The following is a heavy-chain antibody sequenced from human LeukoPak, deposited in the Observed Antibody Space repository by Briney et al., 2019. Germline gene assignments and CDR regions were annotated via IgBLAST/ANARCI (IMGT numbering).Heavy chain of an antibody. CDR3: ARGTPYCSSASCYNY. CDR2: MNPNSGNT. J-gene: IGHJ4*02. CDR1: GYTFSSYD. Sequence: GASVKVSCKASGYTFSSYDINWVRQAPGQGLEWMGWMNPNSGNTGYAQNFQGRVTMTRDTSISTAYMELSSLRPEDTAVYYCARGTPYCSSASCYNYWGQGTLVTVSS. D-gene: IGHD2-2*02. V-gene: IGHV1-8*01.